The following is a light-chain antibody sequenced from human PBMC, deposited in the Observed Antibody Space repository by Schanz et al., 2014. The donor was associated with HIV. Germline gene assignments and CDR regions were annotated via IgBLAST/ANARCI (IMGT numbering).Light chain of an antibody. CDR2: GDN. J-gene: IGLJ3*02. CDR3: AGWDDSLNGWV. V-gene: IGLV1-40*01. CDR1: SSNIGAGFD. Sequence: QSVLTQPPSLSGAPGQWVTVSCSGGSSNIGAGFDVHWYQQLPGTAPKLLIYGDNSRPSGVPDRFSGSKSGTSASLAISGLQSDDEGDYYCAGWDDSLNGWVFGGGTQLTVL.